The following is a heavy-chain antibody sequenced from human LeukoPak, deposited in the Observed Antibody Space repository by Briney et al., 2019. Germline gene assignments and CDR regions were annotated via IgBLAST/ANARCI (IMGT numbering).Heavy chain of an antibody. V-gene: IGHV4-59*08. Sequence: SETLFLTCTVSGGSISSYYRSWIRQPPGKGLEWIGYIYYSGITNYNPSLKSRVTISVDTSKNQFSLKLSSVTAADTAVYYCARGSDFWSGYTSVYYFDYWGQGTLVTVSS. CDR1: GGSISSYY. D-gene: IGHD3-3*01. J-gene: IGHJ4*02. CDR3: ARGSDFWSGYTSVYYFDY. CDR2: IYYSGIT.